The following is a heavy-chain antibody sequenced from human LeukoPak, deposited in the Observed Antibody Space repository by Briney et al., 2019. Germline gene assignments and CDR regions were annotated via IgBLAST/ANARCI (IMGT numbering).Heavy chain of an antibody. CDR3: ARDRRGSSDMDY. CDR1: GGSLSSYY. Sequence: SETLSLTCNVSGGSLSSYYWSWIRQPPGKRLEWIGYIYYSGTTSCNPSLQSRVTISVDTSKNQFSLKLNSVTAADTAVYYCARDRRGSSDMDYWGQGTLVTVSS. J-gene: IGHJ4*02. CDR2: IYYSGTT. V-gene: IGHV4-59*01. D-gene: IGHD6-6*01.